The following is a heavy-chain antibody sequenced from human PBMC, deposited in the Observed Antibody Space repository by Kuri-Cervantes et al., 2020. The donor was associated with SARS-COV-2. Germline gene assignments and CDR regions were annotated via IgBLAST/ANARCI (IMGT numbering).Heavy chain of an antibody. D-gene: IGHD3-10*01. J-gene: IGHJ5*02. Sequence: SVKVSCKASGSTFSGSAIQWARQARGQRLEWIGWIVVGSGNTDYVREFQERVTITRDMSTTTVYMELSGLRSDDTAMYYCAPFYYRSINNWSDPWGQGTQVTVSS. CDR3: APFYYRSINNWSDP. CDR2: IVVGSGNT. V-gene: IGHV1-58*02. CDR1: GSTFSGSA.